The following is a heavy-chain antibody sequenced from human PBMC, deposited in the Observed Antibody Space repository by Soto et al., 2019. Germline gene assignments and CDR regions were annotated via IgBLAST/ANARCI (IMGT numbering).Heavy chain of an antibody. Sequence: GGSLRLSCAASGFTFSSYAMSWVRQAPGKGLEWVSAISGSGGSTYYADSVKGRFTISRDNSKNTLYLQMNSLRAEDTAVYYCATSGPDFWSGYPPGGDYYYYYCMDVWGKGTTVTVSS. CDR3: ATSGPDFWSGYPPGGDYYYYYCMDV. V-gene: IGHV3-23*01. J-gene: IGHJ6*03. CDR1: GFTFSSYA. D-gene: IGHD3-3*01. CDR2: ISGSGGST.